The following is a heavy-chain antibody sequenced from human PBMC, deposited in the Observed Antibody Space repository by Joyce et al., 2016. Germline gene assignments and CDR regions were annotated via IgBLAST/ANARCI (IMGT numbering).Heavy chain of an antibody. CDR1: GFTFSESD. J-gene: IGHJ4*02. CDR2: ISASGSHI. CDR3: AKDRYHLY. V-gene: IGHV3-48*01. D-gene: IGHD3-9*01. Sequence: VQLVESGGGLVQPGGSLRLPCAASGFTFSESDMNWVRQAPGKGLEWVSFISASGSHIYYADSVKGRFTISRDSAKNSVNLQMDSLRVEDTALYDGAKDRYHLYWGQGTPVTVSS.